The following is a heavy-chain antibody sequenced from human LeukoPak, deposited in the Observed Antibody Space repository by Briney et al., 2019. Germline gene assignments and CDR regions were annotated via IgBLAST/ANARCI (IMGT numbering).Heavy chain of an antibody. CDR1: GFSIRNYD. CDR3: AKFTHNSGWTFFDY. J-gene: IGHJ4*02. Sequence: QTGGSLRLSCTASGFSIRNYDMNWVRQSPGKGLEWISAISSSGETTYYADSVKGRFTISRDNAKNTLFLQVSSLRVEDTAAYYCAKFTHNSGWTFFDYWGQGTLVTVSS. CDR2: ISSSGETT. D-gene: IGHD5-12*01. V-gene: IGHV3-23*01.